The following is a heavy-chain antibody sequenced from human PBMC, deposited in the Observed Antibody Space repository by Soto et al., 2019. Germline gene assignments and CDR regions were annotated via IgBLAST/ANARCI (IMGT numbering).Heavy chain of an antibody. Sequence: PVESLKISGKGSGYSFTSYWIGWVRQMPGKGLEWMGIIYPGDSDTRYSPSFQGQVTISADKSISTAYLQWSSLKASDTAMYYCARHVGYEDSSCYPHNYGLDVWGKGSTVTVGS. D-gene: IGHD3-22*01. CDR3: ARHVGYEDSSCYPHNYGLDV. V-gene: IGHV5-51*01. CDR1: GYSFTSYW. J-gene: IGHJ6*04. CDR2: IYPGDSDT.